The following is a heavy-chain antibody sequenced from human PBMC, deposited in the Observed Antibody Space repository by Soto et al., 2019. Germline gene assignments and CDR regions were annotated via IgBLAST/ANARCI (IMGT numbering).Heavy chain of an antibody. J-gene: IGHJ4*02. Sequence: QVQLVESGGGVVQPGRSLRLSCAASGFTFSSYAMHWVRQAPGKGLEWVAVISYDGSNKYYADSVKGRFTISRDNSKKLYLQMNRLRAEDTAVYYGVRDKSPYSSGWHNRHFDYWGQGTLVTVSS. CDR2: ISYDGSNK. D-gene: IGHD6-19*01. V-gene: IGHV3-30-3*01. CDR1: GFTFSSYA. CDR3: VRDKSPYSSGWHNRHFDY.